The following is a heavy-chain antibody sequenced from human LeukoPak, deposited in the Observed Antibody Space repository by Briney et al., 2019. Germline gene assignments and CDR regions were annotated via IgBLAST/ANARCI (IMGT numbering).Heavy chain of an antibody. CDR3: ATDRYDSSGYYSSNY. Sequence: ASVKVSCKVSGYTLTELSMHWVRQAPGKGPEWMGGFDPEDGETIYAQKFQGRVTMTEDTSTDTAYMELSSLRSEDTAVYYCATDRYDSSGYYSSNYWGQGTLVTVSS. J-gene: IGHJ4*02. D-gene: IGHD3-22*01. V-gene: IGHV1-24*01. CDR2: FDPEDGET. CDR1: GYTLTELS.